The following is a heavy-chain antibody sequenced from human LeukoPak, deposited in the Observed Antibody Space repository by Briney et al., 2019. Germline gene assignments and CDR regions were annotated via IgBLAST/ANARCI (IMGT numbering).Heavy chain of an antibody. V-gene: IGHV3-21*01. CDR2: ISSSSIYI. CDR3: ARAPVDVAAAGYFDY. D-gene: IGHD6-13*01. CDR1: GFTFSTFG. Sequence: PGGSLRLSCAASGFTFSTFGMNWIRQAPGKGLEWVSSISSSSIYIYYADSVKGRFTISRDNSKNTLYLQMNSLRAEDTAVYYCARAPVDVAAAGYFDYWGQGTLVTVSS. J-gene: IGHJ4*02.